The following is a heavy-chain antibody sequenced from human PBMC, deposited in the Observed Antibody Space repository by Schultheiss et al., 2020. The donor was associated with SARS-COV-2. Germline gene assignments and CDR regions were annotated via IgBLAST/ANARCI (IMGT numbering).Heavy chain of an antibody. Sequence: GGSLRLSCAASGFTFKSYTFHWVRQAPGKGLEWVANIKQDGSEKYYVDSVKGRFTISRDNAKNSLYLQMNSLRAEDTALYYCARQDGGFDYWGQGTLVTVSS. CDR3: ARQDGGFDY. D-gene: IGHD3-10*01. J-gene: IGHJ4*02. CDR2: IKQDGSEK. CDR1: GFTFKSYT. V-gene: IGHV3-7*03.